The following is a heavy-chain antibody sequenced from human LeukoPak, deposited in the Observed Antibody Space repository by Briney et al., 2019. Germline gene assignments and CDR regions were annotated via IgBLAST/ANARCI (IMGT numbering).Heavy chain of an antibody. J-gene: IGHJ1*01. CDR3: AKGPPNHYGDLEYFQH. CDR2: ISWNSGSI. V-gene: IGHV3-9*01. D-gene: IGHD4-17*01. Sequence: PGGSLRLSCAASGFTFDDYAMHWVRHAPGKGLEWVSGISWNSGSIGYADSVKGRFTISRDNAKNSLYLQMNSLRAEDTALYYCAKGPPNHYGDLEYFQHWGQGTLVTVSP. CDR1: GFTFDDYA.